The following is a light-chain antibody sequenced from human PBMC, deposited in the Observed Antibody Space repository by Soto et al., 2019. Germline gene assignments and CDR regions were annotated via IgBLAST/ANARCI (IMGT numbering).Light chain of an antibody. J-gene: IGKJ5*01. V-gene: IGKV3-15*01. CDR1: QGVGST. Sequence: ELVLTQSPATLSVSPGERATLSCRASQGVGSTLAWYQQEPGRAPRLLIYDASTRATGIPARFSGTGSGTEFTLTISSLQSDDFAVYYCQQRSNWPPITFGQGTRLEIK. CDR3: QQRSNWPPIT. CDR2: DAS.